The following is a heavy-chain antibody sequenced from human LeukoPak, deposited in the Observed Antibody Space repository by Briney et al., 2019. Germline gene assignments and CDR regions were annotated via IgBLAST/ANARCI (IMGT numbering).Heavy chain of an antibody. V-gene: IGHV4-38-2*02. D-gene: IGHD3-9*01. CDR1: GYSISSGYY. Sequence: KTSETLSLTCTVSGYSISSGYYWGWIRQPPGKGLEWIGSIYHSGSTYYNPSLKSRVTISVDTSKNQFSLKLSSVTAADTAVYYCARDEDDGGSDFLPGAFDIWGQGTMVTVSS. J-gene: IGHJ3*02. CDR3: ARDEDDGGSDFLPGAFDI. CDR2: IYHSGST.